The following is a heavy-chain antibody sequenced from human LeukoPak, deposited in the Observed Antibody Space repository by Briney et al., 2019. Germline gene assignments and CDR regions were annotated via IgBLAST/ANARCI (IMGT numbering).Heavy chain of an antibody. CDR3: ARQWGDCSSTSCYSAY. D-gene: IGHD2-2*01. J-gene: IGHJ4*02. V-gene: IGHV5-51*01. Sequence: PGESLKISCKGSGYSFASYWIAWVLQMPGKGLEWMGIIYPGDSDTRYSPSFQGQVTISADKSISTAYLQWSSLKASDTAIYYCARQWGDCSSTSCYSAYWGQGTLVTVSS. CDR1: GYSFASYW. CDR2: IYPGDSDT.